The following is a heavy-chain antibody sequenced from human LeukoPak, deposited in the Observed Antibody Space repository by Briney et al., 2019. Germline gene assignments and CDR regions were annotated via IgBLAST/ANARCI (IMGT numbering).Heavy chain of an antibody. V-gene: IGHV3-23*01. J-gene: IGHJ4*02. CDR3: AKDHWGSRPYYFDY. CDR2: ISGSGGST. D-gene: IGHD6-13*01. CDR1: GFTFSSYA. Sequence: PAGSLTLSCAASGFTFSSYAMSWVRQAPGKGLEWVSAISGSGGSTYYADSVKGRFTISRDNSKNTLYLQMNSLRAEDTAVYYCAKDHWGSRPYYFDYWGQGTLVTVSS.